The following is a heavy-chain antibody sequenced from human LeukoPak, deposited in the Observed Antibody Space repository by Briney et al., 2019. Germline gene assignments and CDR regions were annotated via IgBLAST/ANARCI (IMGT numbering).Heavy chain of an antibody. Sequence: EGSLRLSCAASGFTFSSYWMSWVRQAPGKGLEWVANIKQDGSEKYYVDPVKGRFTISRDNAKNSLYLQMNSLRAEDTAVYYCARDQGRYDFWSGYYTNWFDPWGQGTLVTVSS. D-gene: IGHD3-3*01. CDR3: ARDQGRYDFWSGYYTNWFDP. CDR1: GFTFSSYW. V-gene: IGHV3-7*01. CDR2: IKQDGSEK. J-gene: IGHJ5*02.